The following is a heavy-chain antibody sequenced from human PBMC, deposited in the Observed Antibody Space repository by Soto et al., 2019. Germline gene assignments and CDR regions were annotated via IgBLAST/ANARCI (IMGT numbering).Heavy chain of an antibody. J-gene: IGHJ4*02. CDR2: IRSKAYGGTT. D-gene: IGHD6-19*01. CDR3: TRSIIAVAGWPDY. V-gene: IGHV3-49*03. Sequence: GGSLRLSCTASGFTFGDYAMSWFRQAPGKGLEWVGFIRSKAYGGTTEYAASVKGRFTISRDDSKSIAYLQMNSLKTEDTAVYYCTRSIIAVAGWPDYWGQGTLVTVSS. CDR1: GFTFGDYA.